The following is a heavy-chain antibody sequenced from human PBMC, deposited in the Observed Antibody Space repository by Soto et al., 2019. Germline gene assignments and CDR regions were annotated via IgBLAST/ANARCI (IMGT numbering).Heavy chain of an antibody. V-gene: IGHV1-69*01. CDR1: GGTFSNSG. CDR2: IIPIFDTT. D-gene: IGHD1-1*01. Sequence: QLHLVQSGAEVKKPGSSLKVSCKASGGTFSNSGISWVRQAPGQGLEWMGGIIPIFDTTNYAQKLQGRITIIADESTNTVYMELDNLTSEDTAVYFCASRNTGAGGMPLGHFDIWGQGTLVTVSS. CDR3: ASRNTGAGGMPLGHFDI. J-gene: IGHJ4*02.